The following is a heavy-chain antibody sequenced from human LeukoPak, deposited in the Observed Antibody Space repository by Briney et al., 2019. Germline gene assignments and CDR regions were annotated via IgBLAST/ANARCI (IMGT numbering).Heavy chain of an antibody. CDR2: IYHSGST. Sequence: SETLSLTCTVSGYSISSGYYWGWIRQPPGKGLEWIGSIYHSGSTYYNPSLKSRVTISVDTSKNQFSLKLSSVTAADTAVYYCARVSVAGTGWGQGTLVTVSS. CDR1: GYSISSGYY. CDR3: ARVSVAGTG. V-gene: IGHV4-38-2*02. J-gene: IGHJ4*02. D-gene: IGHD6-19*01.